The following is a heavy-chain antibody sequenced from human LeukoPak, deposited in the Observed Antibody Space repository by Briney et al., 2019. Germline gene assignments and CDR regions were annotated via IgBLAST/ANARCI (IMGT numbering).Heavy chain of an antibody. CDR2: IYYSGST. J-gene: IGHJ4*02. Sequence: SETLSLTCTVSGGSISSSSYYWGWIRQPPGTGLEWIGSIYYSGSTYYNPSLKSRVTISVDTSKNQFSLKLSSVTAADTAVYYCARLRDGSGSYSIDYWGQGTLVTVSS. CDR3: ARLRDGSGSYSIDY. D-gene: IGHD3-10*01. V-gene: IGHV4-39*01. CDR1: GGSISSSSYY.